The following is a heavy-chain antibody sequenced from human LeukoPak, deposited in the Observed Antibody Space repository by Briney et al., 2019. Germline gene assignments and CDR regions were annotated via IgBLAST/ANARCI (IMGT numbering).Heavy chain of an antibody. J-gene: IGHJ4*02. CDR3: ARVVSYYYDSSGYRYFDY. CDR2: ISAYNGNT. CDR1: GYTFTSYG. D-gene: IGHD3-22*01. Sequence: ASVKVSCKASGYTFTSYGISWVRQAPGQGLEWMGWISAYNGNTNYAQKLQGRVTMTTDTSTSTAYMELRSLRSDDTAVYYCARVVSYYYDSSGYRYFDYWGQGTLVTVSS. V-gene: IGHV1-18*01.